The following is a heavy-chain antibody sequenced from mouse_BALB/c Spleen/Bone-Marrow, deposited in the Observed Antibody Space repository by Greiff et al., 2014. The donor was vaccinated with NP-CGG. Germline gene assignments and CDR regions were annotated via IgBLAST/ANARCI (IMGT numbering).Heavy chain of an antibody. D-gene: IGHD4-1*01. Sequence: EVQLQQSGPELVRPGASVKISCKASGYTFTDYNIYWVKQSHGKSLEWIGYTYPYSGGTGYNQKFKSKATLTVDNSSTTAYMELRSLTSEDSAVYYCARGNWDFAYWGQGTLVTVST. CDR1: GYTFTDYN. CDR3: ARGNWDFAY. V-gene: IGHV1S29*02. J-gene: IGHJ3*01. CDR2: TYPYSGGT.